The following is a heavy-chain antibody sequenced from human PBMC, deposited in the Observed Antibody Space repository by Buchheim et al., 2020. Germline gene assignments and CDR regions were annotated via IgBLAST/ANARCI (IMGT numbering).Heavy chain of an antibody. CDR3: TRQREDSSPNPNYYYYYGMDV. CDR2: IRSKANSYAT. V-gene: IGHV3-73*01. CDR1: GFTFSGSA. Sequence: EVQLVESGGGLVQPGGSLKLSCAASGFTFSGSAMHWVRQASGKGLEWVGRIRSKANSYATAYAASVKGRFTISRDDSKNTAYLQMNSLKTEDTAVYYCTRQREDSSPNPNYYYYYGMDVWGQGTT. J-gene: IGHJ6*02. D-gene: IGHD6-6*01.